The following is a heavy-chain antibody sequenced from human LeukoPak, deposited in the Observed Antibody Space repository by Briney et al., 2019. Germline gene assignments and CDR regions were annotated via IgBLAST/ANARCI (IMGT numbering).Heavy chain of an antibody. CDR2: INTDGSST. CDR1: VFPFIGYE. CDR3: ARELPREVTLDY. Sequence: PPGGSLRLSCAASVFPFIGYEMQWVCQAPGKGLVWVSRINTDGSSTNYADPVKGRFTISRDNAKNTLYLQMNSLRAEDTGVYYCARELPREVTLDYWGQGTLVTVSS. D-gene: IGHD2-21*02. J-gene: IGHJ4*02. V-gene: IGHV3-74*01.